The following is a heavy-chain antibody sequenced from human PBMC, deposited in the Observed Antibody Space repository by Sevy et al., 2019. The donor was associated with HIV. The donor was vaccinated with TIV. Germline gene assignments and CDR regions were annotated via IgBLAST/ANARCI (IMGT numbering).Heavy chain of an antibody. J-gene: IGHJ4*02. CDR3: ARLEQRHCNGAHCYPSDY. CDR1: GYSFTTYW. V-gene: IGHV5-51*01. CDR2: IYPDDSDT. D-gene: IGHD2-21*01. Sequence: GEALKISCEGSGYSFTTYWIGWVRQMPGKGLEWMGVIYPDDSDTRYNPSFPGQVTISADKSINTAYLEWSSLKASDTAIYYCARLEQRHCNGAHCYPSDYWGQGTLVTVSS.